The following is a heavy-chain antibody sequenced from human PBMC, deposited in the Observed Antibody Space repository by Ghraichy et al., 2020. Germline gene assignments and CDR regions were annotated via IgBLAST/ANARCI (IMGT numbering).Heavy chain of an antibody. J-gene: IGHJ4*02. CDR1: GDTFSNYA. V-gene: IGHV1-69*04. D-gene: IGHD2-21*01. CDR2: IIPMLGVV. CDR3: VGMQAYCNGDCRLGS. Sequence: SVKVSCEASGDTFSNYAISWVRQAPGQGLEWMGRIIPMLGVVDYAPNFQGRVTMTADISSSSAYMELSSLKSEDTGTFYCVGMQAYCNGDCRLGSWGQGTLVTVSS.